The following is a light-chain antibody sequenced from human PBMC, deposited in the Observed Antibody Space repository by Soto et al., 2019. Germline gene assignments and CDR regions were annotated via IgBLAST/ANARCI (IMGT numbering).Light chain of an antibody. J-gene: IGLJ3*02. CDR2: EVS. CDR3: SSSPSSSKRV. Sequence: QSALTQPASVSGSPGQSITISCTGTSSDVGGYNYVSWYQQHPGKAPKLMIYEVSNRPSGVSNRYSGYMSGNTASLTNSGQQAEEQADYYASSSPSSSKRVFGGRTKLTV. CDR1: SSDVGGYNY. V-gene: IGLV2-14*01.